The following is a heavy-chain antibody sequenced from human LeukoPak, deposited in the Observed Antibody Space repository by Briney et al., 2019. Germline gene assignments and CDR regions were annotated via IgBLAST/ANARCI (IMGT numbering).Heavy chain of an antibody. V-gene: IGHV1-18*01. J-gene: IGHJ3*02. Sequence: ASVKVSCKASGYTFTRYGINWVRQAPGQGLEGMGWISAYNSNTHYAQKLQGRVTMTTDTSTSTAYMEVRSLRSDDPAVYYCARARAMIVVVTEAFDIWGQGTMVTVSS. D-gene: IGHD3-22*01. CDR2: ISAYNSNT. CDR3: ARARAMIVVVTEAFDI. CDR1: GYTFTRYG.